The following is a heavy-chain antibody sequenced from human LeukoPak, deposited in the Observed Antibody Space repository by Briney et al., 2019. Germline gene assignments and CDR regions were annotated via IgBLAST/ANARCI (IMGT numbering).Heavy chain of an antibody. CDR1: GFSFTDYP. D-gene: IGHD3-9*01. J-gene: IGHJ4*02. CDR2: IRTTAEGAKYA. V-gene: IGHV3-48*02. CDR3: ATGKRYAFDY. Sequence: GGSLRLSCATSGFSFTDYPMNWVRQAPGKGLEGISNIRTTAEGAKYAYYADSVKGRVTISRDDGKNTLYLHMNSLRDDDTAVYYCATGKRYAFDYWGQGILVTVSS.